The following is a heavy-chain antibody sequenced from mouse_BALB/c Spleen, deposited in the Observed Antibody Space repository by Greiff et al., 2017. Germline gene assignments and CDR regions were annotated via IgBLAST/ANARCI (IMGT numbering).Heavy chain of an antibody. CDR3: AREHDY. Sequence: DVKLVESGGGLVKPGGSLKLSCAASGFTFSDYYMYWVRQTPEKRLEWVATISDGGSYTYYPDSVKGRFTISRDNAKNNLYLQMSSLKSEDTAMYYCAREHDYWGQGTSVTVSS. CDR2: ISDGGSYT. CDR1: GFTFSDYY. J-gene: IGHJ4*01. V-gene: IGHV5-4*02.